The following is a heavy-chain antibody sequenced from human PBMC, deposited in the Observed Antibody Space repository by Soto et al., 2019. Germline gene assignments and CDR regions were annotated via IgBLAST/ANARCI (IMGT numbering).Heavy chain of an antibody. CDR2: IYHSGST. V-gene: IGHV4-4*02. CDR3: ARDDHIVVVPTSLGAMDV. J-gene: IGHJ6*02. CDR1: GGSISSNKW. Sequence: QVQLQESGPGLVKPSETLSLTCAVYGGSISSNKWWSWVRQPPGKGLEWIGEIYHSGSTNYNPSLKSRVTISLDKSKNQFSLKLTSVTAADSAVYYCARDDHIVVVPTSLGAMDVWGQGTTDTVSS. D-gene: IGHD2-2*01.